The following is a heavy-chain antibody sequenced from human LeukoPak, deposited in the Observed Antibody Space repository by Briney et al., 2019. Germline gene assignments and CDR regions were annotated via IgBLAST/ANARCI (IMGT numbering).Heavy chain of an antibody. CDR3: ARVGGWPLDAFDI. CDR2: IKQDGSEK. D-gene: IGHD6-19*01. Sequence: GGSLRLSCAASGFTFSSYWMSGVRQAPGKGREWLANIKQDGSEKYYVHSVKGRFTISRDNAKNSLYLQMNSLRAEATAVYYCARVGGWPLDAFDIWGQGTMVTVSS. V-gene: IGHV3-7*01. CDR1: GFTFSSYW. J-gene: IGHJ3*02.